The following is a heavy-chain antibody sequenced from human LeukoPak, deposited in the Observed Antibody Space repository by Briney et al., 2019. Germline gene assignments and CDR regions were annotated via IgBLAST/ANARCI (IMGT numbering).Heavy chain of an antibody. V-gene: IGHV3-21*01. CDR3: ARDRPRYYYMDV. CDR1: GFTFSSYS. CDR2: ISSSSSYI. J-gene: IGHJ6*03. Sequence: GGSLRLSCAASGFTFSSYSMNWVRQAPGKGLEWVSSISSSSSYIYYADSVKGRFTISRDNAKNSLYLQMNSLRAEDTAVYYCARDRPRYYYMDVWGKGTTVTISS.